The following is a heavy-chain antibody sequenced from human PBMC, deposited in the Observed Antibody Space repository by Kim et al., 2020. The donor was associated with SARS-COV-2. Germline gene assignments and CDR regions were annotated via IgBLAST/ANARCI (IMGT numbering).Heavy chain of an antibody. CDR1: GGSFSGYY. CDR3: AVTTEQYSYYGMDV. J-gene: IGHJ6*02. V-gene: IGHV4-34*01. CDR2: INHSGST. D-gene: IGHD5-18*01. Sequence: SETLSLTCAXYGGSFSGYYWSWIRQPPGKGLEWIGEINHSGSTNYNPSLKSRVTISVDTSKNQFSLKLSSVTAADTAVYYCAVTTEQYSYYGMDVWGQGTTVTVSS.